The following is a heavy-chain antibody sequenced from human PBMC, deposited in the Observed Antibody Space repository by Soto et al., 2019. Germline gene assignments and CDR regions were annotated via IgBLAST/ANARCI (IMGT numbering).Heavy chain of an antibody. D-gene: IGHD6-19*01. J-gene: IGHJ5*02. Sequence: QVQLQESGPGLVKPSQTLSLTCTVSGDSISRGAYYWSWIRQHPGKGLEWIGYIYYSGGTYYNPSLKSRVTKSRDTSKNQFSLRLCSGSAADTAVYFCARDGGALAVYPWCQGTLVTVSS. V-gene: IGHV4-31*03. CDR1: GDSISRGAYY. CDR3: ARDGGALAVYP. CDR2: IYYSGGT.